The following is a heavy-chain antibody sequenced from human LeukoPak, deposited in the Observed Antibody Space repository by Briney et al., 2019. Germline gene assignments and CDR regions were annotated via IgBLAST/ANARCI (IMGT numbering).Heavy chain of an antibody. Sequence: GGSLRLSCAASGFTFSSYTMNWVRQAPGKGLEWVSSISSSSSYIYYADSVKGRFTISRANAKNSLYLQMNSLRAEDTAVYYCARGTARSTWYFDLWGRGTLVTVSS. CDR3: ARGTARSTWYFDL. J-gene: IGHJ2*01. CDR1: GFTFSSYT. D-gene: IGHD2-21*02. CDR2: ISSSSSYI. V-gene: IGHV3-21*01.